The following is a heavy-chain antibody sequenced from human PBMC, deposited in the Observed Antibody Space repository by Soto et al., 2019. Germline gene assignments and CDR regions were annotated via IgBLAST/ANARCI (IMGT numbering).Heavy chain of an antibody. V-gene: IGHV4-30-4*01. CDR1: GGSVTSDEDY. J-gene: IGHJ4*02. D-gene: IGHD4-17*01. CDR2: ISNSGST. Sequence: PSETLSLTCTVSGGSVTSDEDYWSWIRQSPGKGLEWIGYISNSGSTGYNPSLKTRLSMSVNSSKNQFTLRLTSVTAADTAVYFCATESGSTYGYFDYWGQGTQVTVS. CDR3: ATESGSTYGYFDY.